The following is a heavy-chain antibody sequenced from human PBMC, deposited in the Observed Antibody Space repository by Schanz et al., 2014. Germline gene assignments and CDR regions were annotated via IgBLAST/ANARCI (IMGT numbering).Heavy chain of an antibody. J-gene: IGHJ4*02. CDR3: ARDRDQWDGNYLDY. Sequence: QVQLVQSGAEVKKPGASVKVSCKASGYTFTGYYMHWVRQAPGQGLEWMGWIGGSDGNTNFAQKFQGRVTMTTDTSTSTVYMELRSLTSDDSAVYYCARDRDQWDGNYLDYWGQGTLVTVSS. CDR1: GYTFTGYY. V-gene: IGHV1-18*04. CDR2: IGGSDGNT. D-gene: IGHD1-26*01.